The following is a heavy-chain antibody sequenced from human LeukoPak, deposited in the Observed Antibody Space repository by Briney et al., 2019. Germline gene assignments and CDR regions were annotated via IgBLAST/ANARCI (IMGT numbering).Heavy chain of an antibody. CDR3: SRERYCSGGSCYAEYYFDY. CDR1: GFTFSSYA. Sequence: PGGSLRLSCAASGFTFSSYAMSWIRQTPGKGLEWVSYISSSGAYTTYADSVKGRFTISRDNAKNSLYLQMSSLRAEDTAVYYCSRERYCSGGSCYAEYYFDYWGQGTLVTVSS. V-gene: IGHV3-11*05. CDR2: ISSSGAYT. J-gene: IGHJ4*02. D-gene: IGHD2-15*01.